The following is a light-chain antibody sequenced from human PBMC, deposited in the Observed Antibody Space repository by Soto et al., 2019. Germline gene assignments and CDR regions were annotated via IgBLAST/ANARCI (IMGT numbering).Light chain of an antibody. V-gene: IGKV1-39*01. CDR2: GAS. CDR3: QQTYTTHEIT. J-gene: IGKJ5*01. Sequence: DIQMTQSPSSLSASVGDRVTITCRASQSISIYLNWYQLKPVNAPNLLXYGASYLKSGVPTSFSGSGSGTDFTLTISSLQQEDFAIYYCQQTYTTHEITFGQGTRLEIK. CDR1: QSISIY.